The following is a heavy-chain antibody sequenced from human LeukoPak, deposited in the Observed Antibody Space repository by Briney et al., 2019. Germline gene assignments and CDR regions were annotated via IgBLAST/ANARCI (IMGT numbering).Heavy chain of an antibody. CDR1: GFTFSSYS. J-gene: IGHJ4*02. CDR3: ASRITGTTPNSGY. D-gene: IGHD1-7*01. V-gene: IGHV3-21*01. CDR2: ISSSSSYI. Sequence: GGSVRLSCEASGFTFSSYSMNWVPQAPGKGLEWVSSISSSSSYIYYADSVKGRFTISRDNAKNSLYLQMNSLRAEDTAVYYCASRITGTTPNSGYWGQGTLVTVSS.